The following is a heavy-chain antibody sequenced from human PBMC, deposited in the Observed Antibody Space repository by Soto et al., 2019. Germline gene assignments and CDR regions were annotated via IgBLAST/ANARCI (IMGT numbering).Heavy chain of an antibody. CDR1: GFTFSSYG. D-gene: IGHD3-16*02. CDR3: AKDLDDYIWGSDRFLGVFDY. J-gene: IGHJ4*02. CDR2: ISYDGSNK. Sequence: QVQLVESGGGVVQPGRSLRLSCAASGFTFSSYGMHWVHQAPGKGLEWVAVISYDGSNKYYADSVKGRFTISRDNSKNTLYLQMNSLRAEDTAVYYCAKDLDDYIWGSDRFLGVFDYWGQGTLVTVSS. V-gene: IGHV3-30*18.